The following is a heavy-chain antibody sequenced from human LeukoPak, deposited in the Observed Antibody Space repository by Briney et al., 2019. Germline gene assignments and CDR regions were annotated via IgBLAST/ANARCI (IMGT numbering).Heavy chain of an antibody. CDR1: GGSFSGYY. V-gene: IGHV4-34*01. D-gene: IGHD4-17*01. CDR3: ARDPDYGDYVGDY. CDR2: INHSGST. Sequence: SETLSLTCAVYGGSFSGYYWSWIRQPPGKGLEWIGEINHSGSTNYNPSLKSRVTISVDTSKNQLSLKLSSVTAAATAVYYCARDPDYGDYVGDYWGQGTLVTVSS. J-gene: IGHJ4*02.